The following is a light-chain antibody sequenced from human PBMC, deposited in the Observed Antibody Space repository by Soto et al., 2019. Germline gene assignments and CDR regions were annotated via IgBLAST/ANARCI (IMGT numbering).Light chain of an antibody. CDR3: QQYGSSPT. V-gene: IGKV3-20*01. CDR1: QSVSSSY. CDR2: GAS. J-gene: IGKJ1*01. Sequence: EIVLTQSPGPLSLSPGERATLSCRASQSVSSSYLAWYQQKPGQAPRLLIYGASSRATGIPDRFSGSGSGTDFTLTISRLEPEYFAVYYCQQYGSSPTFGQGTKVEIK.